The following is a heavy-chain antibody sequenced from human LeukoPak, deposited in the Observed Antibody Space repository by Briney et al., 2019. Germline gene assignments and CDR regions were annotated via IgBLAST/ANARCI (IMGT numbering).Heavy chain of an antibody. V-gene: IGHV3-21*01. CDR2: ISSSSRNI. Sequence: GGSLRLSWAASGFTFNTYTMIWVRLAPGKGLEWVSSISSSSRNIYYADSVEGRFTVSRDNAKNSLYLQMNSLRAEDTAVYYCARGKLWFGETETYYYYGMGVWGTGTTVTVSS. CDR3: ARGKLWFGETETYYYYGMGV. CDR1: GFTFNTYT. D-gene: IGHD3-10*01. J-gene: IGHJ6*04.